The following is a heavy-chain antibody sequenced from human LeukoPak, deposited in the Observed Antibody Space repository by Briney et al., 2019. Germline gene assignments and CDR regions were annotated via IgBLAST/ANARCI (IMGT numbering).Heavy chain of an antibody. CDR1: GYTFTSYD. Sequence: ASVKVSCKASGYTFTSYDINWVRQPTGQGLEWMGWMNPNSGNTAYAQKFQGKFQGRVTITRNTSISTVYMELSSLRSEDTAVYYCARDSYYDSSVAFDYWGQGTLVTVSS. V-gene: IGHV1-8*03. J-gene: IGHJ4*02. CDR3: ARDSYYDSSVAFDY. CDR2: MNPNSGNT. D-gene: IGHD3-22*01.